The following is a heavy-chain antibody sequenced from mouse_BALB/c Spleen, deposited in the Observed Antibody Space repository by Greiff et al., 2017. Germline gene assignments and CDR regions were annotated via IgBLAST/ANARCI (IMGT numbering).Heavy chain of an antibody. CDR1: GYSITSDYA. J-gene: IGHJ3*01. D-gene: IGHD2-14*01. Sequence: EVQRVESGPGLVKPSQSLSITCTVTGYSITSDYAWNWIRQFPGNKLEWMGYISYSGSTSYNPSLKSRISITRDTSKNQFFLQLNSVTTEDTATYYCARNRAYYRYGFAYWGQGTLVTVSA. V-gene: IGHV3-2*02. CDR2: ISYSGST. CDR3: ARNRAYYRYGFAY.